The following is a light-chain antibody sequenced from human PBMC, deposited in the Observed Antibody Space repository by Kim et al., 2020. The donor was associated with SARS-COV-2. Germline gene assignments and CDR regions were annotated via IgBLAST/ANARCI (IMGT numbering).Light chain of an antibody. V-gene: IGKV1-39*01. CDR3: QQSFNLPFS. J-gene: IGKJ2*03. Sequence: DIQMTQSPASLSASVGDRVTITCRASQNIVTSLNWYQKKPWKAPTILIYDASSLEGGVPPRFSGTGSGTDFTLTIRGLQPEDSGSYHCQQSFNLPFSFGQGTKLEI. CDR2: DAS. CDR1: QNIVTS.